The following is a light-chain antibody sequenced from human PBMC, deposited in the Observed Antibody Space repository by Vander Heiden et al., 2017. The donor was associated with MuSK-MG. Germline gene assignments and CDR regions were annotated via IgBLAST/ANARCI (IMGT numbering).Light chain of an antibody. CDR2: EVS. CDR1: SGDVGTYNL. CDR3: CSYAGRSTFV. V-gene: IGLV2-23*02. J-gene: IGLJ2*01. Sequence: QSALTQPASVSGSPGQSITISCTGTSGDVGTYNLVSWYQQDPGRAPKLIIDEVSKRPSGVSNRLSGSKSGNTASLTISGLQAEDEADYYCCSYAGRSTFVFGGGTKMTVL.